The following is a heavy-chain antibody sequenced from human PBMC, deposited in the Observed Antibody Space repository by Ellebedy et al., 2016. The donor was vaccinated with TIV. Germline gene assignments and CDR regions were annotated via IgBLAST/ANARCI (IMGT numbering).Heavy chain of an antibody. CDR1: GGTFSSYA. J-gene: IGHJ4*02. V-gene: IGHV1-69*04. CDR2: IIPILGIA. CDR3: ARDLSASYGCSDFDY. D-gene: IGHD5-18*01. Sequence: SVKVSXXASGGTFSSYAISWVRQAPGQGLEWMGRIIPILGIANYAQKFQGRVTITADKSTSTAYMELSSLRSEDTAVYYCARDLSASYGCSDFDYWGQGTLVTVSS.